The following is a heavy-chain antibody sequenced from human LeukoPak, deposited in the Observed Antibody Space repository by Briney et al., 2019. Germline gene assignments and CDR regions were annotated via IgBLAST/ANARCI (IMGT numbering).Heavy chain of an antibody. D-gene: IGHD3-22*01. J-gene: IGHJ5*02. CDR2: IIPILGIA. Sequence: SVKVSCKASGGTFSSYTISWVRQAPGQGLEWMGRIIPILGIANYAQKFQGRVTITADKSTSTAYMELSSLRSEDTAVYYCAREGITYYYDSSGYCNNWFDPWGQGTLVTVSS. V-gene: IGHV1-69*04. CDR1: GGTFSSYT. CDR3: AREGITYYYDSSGYCNNWFDP.